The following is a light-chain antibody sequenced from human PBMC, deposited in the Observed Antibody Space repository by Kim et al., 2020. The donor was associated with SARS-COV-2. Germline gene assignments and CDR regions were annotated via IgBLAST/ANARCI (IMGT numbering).Light chain of an antibody. CDR2: RNN. CDR3: SAWDSSLSVQV. Sequence: ATLTCTGNGNEVGNEGAAWLQQVQGHPPKLLSYRNNNRPSGISERFSASRSGNAASLTITGLQAEDEADYYCSAWDSSLSVQVFGGGTQLTVL. CDR1: GNEVGNEG. V-gene: IGLV10-54*01. J-gene: IGLJ3*02.